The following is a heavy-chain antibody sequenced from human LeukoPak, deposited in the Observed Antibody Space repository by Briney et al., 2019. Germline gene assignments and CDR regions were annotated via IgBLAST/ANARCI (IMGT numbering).Heavy chain of an antibody. V-gene: IGHV3-23*01. D-gene: IGHD3-3*01. CDR3: AKDGYYDFWSGYPQGWDDY. CDR2: ISGSGGST. CDR1: GFTFSNYA. J-gene: IGHJ4*02. Sequence: PGGSLRLSCAASGFTFSNYAMSWVRQAPGKGLEWLSTISGSGGSTYYADSVKGRFTISRDNSKNTLYLQMNSLRAEDTAVYYCAKDGYYDFWSGYPQGWDDYWGQGTLVTVSS.